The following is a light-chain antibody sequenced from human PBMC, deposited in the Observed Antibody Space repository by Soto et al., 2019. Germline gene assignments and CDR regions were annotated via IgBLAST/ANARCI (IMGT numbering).Light chain of an antibody. CDR1: QSVSSTY. J-gene: IGKJ2*01. CDR3: QQYGTSLLYT. Sequence: EIVLTQSPGTLSLSPGERATLSCRASQSVSSTYLAWYQQKPGQAPRLLIYGASIRATGIPDRFSGSGSGTDFTLTISRLEPEDFAVYYCQQYGTSLLYTFVQGTKLEI. CDR2: GAS. V-gene: IGKV3-20*01.